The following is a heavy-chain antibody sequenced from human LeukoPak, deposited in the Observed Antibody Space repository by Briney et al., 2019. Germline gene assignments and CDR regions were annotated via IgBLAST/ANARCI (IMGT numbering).Heavy chain of an antibody. CDR2: FIPILGTA. V-gene: IGHV1-69*01. Sequence: SVKASCKASGGTFRSYGLNWVRQAPGQGLEWMGGFIPILGTAKYAQKLQGRVTITADESTSTAYMELSSLRYEDTAVYYCARGLYCSSSTSCYDYGMDVWGQGTTVTVSS. D-gene: IGHD2-2*01. CDR1: GGTFRSYG. J-gene: IGHJ6*02. CDR3: ARGLYCSSSTSCYDYGMDV.